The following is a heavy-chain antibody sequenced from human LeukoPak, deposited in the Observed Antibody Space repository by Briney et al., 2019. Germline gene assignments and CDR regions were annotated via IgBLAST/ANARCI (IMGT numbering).Heavy chain of an antibody. CDR2: IGTAGDT. V-gene: IGHV3-13*01. CDR3: ARALPLVTTVTNYYYYYGMDV. J-gene: IGHJ6*02. D-gene: IGHD4-11*01. Sequence: PGGSLRLSCAASGFTFSSYDMHWVRQATGKGLEWVSAIGTAGDTYYPGSVKGRFTISRENAKNSLYLQMNSLRAGDTAVYYCARALPLVTTVTNYYYYYGMDVWGQGITVTVSS. CDR1: GFTFSSYD.